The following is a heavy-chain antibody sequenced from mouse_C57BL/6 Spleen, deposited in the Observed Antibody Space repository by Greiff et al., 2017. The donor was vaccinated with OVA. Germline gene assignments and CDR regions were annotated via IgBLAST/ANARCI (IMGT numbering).Heavy chain of an antibody. J-gene: IGHJ3*01. Sequence: VQGVESGGGLVKPGGSLKLSCAASGFTFSSYAMSWVRQTPEKRLEWVATISDGGSYTYYPDNVKGRFTISRDNAKNNLYLQMSHLKSEDTAMYYCARDKGYSNLAWFAYWGQGTLVTVSA. V-gene: IGHV5-4*01. CDR2: ISDGGSYT. CDR3: ARDKGYSNLAWFAY. D-gene: IGHD2-5*01. CDR1: GFTFSSYA.